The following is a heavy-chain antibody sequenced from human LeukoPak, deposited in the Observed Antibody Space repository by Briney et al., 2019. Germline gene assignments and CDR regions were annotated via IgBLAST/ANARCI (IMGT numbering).Heavy chain of an antibody. J-gene: IGHJ4*02. Sequence: GGSLRLSCTASGFTFGDCAMSWVRQAPGKGLEWVGFIRSKAYGGTTEYAASVKGRFTISRDDSKSIAYLQMNSLKTEDTAVYYCTRDSGSGAFDYWGQGTLVTVSS. CDR3: TRDSGSGAFDY. V-gene: IGHV3-49*04. D-gene: IGHD3-10*01. CDR2: IRSKAYGGTT. CDR1: GFTFGDCA.